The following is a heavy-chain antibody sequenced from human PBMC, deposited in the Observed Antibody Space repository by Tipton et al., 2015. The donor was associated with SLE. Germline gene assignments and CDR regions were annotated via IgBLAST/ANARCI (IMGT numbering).Heavy chain of an antibody. Sequence: TLSLTCTVSGDSISNSPYYWGWICQPPGKGLEWIGSIYYSGSTYYNPSLKSRVSISVDTSKNQFSLKRSSVTAADTAVYYCARHRNPDYYFDSWGQGTLVTVSS. J-gene: IGHJ4*02. CDR2: IYYSGST. D-gene: IGHD4/OR15-4a*01. CDR3: ARHRNPDYYFDS. V-gene: IGHV4-39*01. CDR1: GDSISNSPYY.